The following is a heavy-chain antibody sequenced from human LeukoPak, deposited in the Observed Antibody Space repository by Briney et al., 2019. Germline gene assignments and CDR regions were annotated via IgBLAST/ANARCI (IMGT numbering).Heavy chain of an antibody. Sequence: ASETLSLTCGVSGGAITNYYWNWIRQAPGKGLEWLGYIYYTGSTTYNPSVKSRITISLDTSKKQISLKLRSVTAADTAVYYCARRFMLESGSYRDAFDIWGQGTMVTVSS. CDR2: IYYTGST. D-gene: IGHD1-26*01. J-gene: IGHJ3*02. V-gene: IGHV4-59*01. CDR3: ARRFMLESGSYRDAFDI. CDR1: GGAITNYY.